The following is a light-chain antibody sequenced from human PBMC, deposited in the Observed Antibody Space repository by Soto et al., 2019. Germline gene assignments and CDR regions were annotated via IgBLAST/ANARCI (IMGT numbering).Light chain of an antibody. Sequence: EIVLTQSPGTLSLSPGERATLSCRASQSVRSSYLAWYQQKPGQSPRLLIHGASTRATGFPARFSGSGSGTDFTLTISSLQSEDFAVYYCQQYNNWPWTFGQGTKVDI. V-gene: IGKV3-15*01. J-gene: IGKJ1*01. CDR1: QSVRSSY. CDR2: GAS. CDR3: QQYNNWPWT.